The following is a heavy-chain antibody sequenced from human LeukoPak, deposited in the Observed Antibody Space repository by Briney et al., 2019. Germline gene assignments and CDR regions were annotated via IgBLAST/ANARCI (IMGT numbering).Heavy chain of an antibody. Sequence: SVKVSCKASGGTFSSYAISWARQASGQGLEWMGRIIPIFGTANYAQKFQGRVTITTDESTSTAYMELSSLRSEDTAVYYCAVVPAAIGYYYMDAWGKGTTVTVSS. CDR1: GGTFSSYA. CDR3: AVVPAAIGYYYMDA. J-gene: IGHJ6*03. CDR2: IIPIFGTA. V-gene: IGHV1-69*05. D-gene: IGHD2-2*02.